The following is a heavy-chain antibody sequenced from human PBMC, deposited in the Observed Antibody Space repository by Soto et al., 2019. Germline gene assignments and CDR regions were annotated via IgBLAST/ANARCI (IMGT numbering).Heavy chain of an antibody. CDR3: AKPHYGNGWYGDFDY. V-gene: IGHV3-23*01. D-gene: IGHD6-19*01. CDR1: GFTFSNYA. Sequence: EVQLLQSGGGLVQPGGSLRLSCAASGFTFSNYAMSWVRQAPGKGLEWVSAVHGSSGATNYADSVKGRFTISRDNSKNTLYLQMNSLRVEDTAVYYCAKPHYGNGWYGDFDYWGQGSLVTVSS. J-gene: IGHJ4*02. CDR2: VHGSSGAT.